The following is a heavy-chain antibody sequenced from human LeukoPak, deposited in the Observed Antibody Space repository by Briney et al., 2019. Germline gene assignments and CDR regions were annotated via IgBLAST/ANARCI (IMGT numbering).Heavy chain of an antibody. D-gene: IGHD3-9*01. CDR1: GYTFTGYY. CDR3: ARLDYDILTGLDY. J-gene: IGHJ4*02. CDR2: INPNSGGT. V-gene: IGHV1-2*02. Sequence: ASVNLSCKASGYTFTGYYMHWVRQAPGQGLEWMGWINPNSGGTNYAQKFQGRVTMTRDTSISTAYMELSRLRSDDTAVYYCARLDYDILTGLDYWGQGTLVTVTS.